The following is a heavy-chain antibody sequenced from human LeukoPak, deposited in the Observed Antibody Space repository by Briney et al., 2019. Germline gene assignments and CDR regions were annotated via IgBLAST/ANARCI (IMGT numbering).Heavy chain of an antibody. V-gene: IGHV1-46*01. J-gene: IGHJ6*02. CDR1: GYTFTSYY. D-gene: IGHD6-19*01. CDR3: AREWLVPIAYYFYGLDV. Sequence: ASVKVSCKASGYTFTSYYMHWVRQAPGQGLEWMGIINPSGGSTSYAQKFQGRVTMTRDTSISTANMELSRLRSDDTAVYYCAREWLVPIAYYFYGLDVWGQGTTVTVSS. CDR2: INPSGGST.